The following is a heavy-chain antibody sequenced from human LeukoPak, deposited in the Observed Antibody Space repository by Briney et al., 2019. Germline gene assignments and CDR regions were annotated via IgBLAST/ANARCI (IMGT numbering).Heavy chain of an antibody. D-gene: IGHD3-9*01. CDR1: GYTFTGYY. Sequence: GASVKVSCKASGYTFTGYYMHWVRHAAAQGLEWMGWINPNSGGTNYAQKFQGRVTMTRDTSISTDYMELSRLRSDDTAVYYCARPYYDILTGYYIWGQGTLVTVSS. V-gene: IGHV1-2*02. J-gene: IGHJ4*02. CDR3: ARPYYDILTGYYI. CDR2: INPNSGGT.